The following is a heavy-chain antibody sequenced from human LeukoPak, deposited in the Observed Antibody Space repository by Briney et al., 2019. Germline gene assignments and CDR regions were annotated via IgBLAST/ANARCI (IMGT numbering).Heavy chain of an antibody. D-gene: IGHD2-8*02. CDR3: ERDYCTGGICYPYYYYYGMDV. J-gene: IGHJ6*02. CDR2: IYSDGST. V-gene: IGHV3-53*01. CDR1: GFIVSNYY. Sequence: GGSLRLSCAASGFIVSNYYMNWVRQAPGKGLEWVSGIYSDGSTIYADSVKGRFTISRDHSKNTLYIQMNSLKAEDTAVYYCERDYCTGGICYPYYYYYGMDVWGQGTTVTVSS.